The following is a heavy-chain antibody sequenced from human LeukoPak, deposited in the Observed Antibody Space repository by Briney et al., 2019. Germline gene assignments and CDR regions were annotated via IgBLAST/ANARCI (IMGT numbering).Heavy chain of an antibody. V-gene: IGHV3-23*01. D-gene: IGHD2-21*01. Sequence: PGGSLRLSCAASGFTFSNYGMSWVRQAPGKGLEWVSAISGSGDSTYYADSVKGRFTISRDNSKNTLYLQMNSLRAEDTAVYYCVRDPFSYFDYWGQGTLVTVSS. CDR3: VRDPFSYFDY. CDR2: ISGSGDST. CDR1: GFTFSNYG. J-gene: IGHJ4*02.